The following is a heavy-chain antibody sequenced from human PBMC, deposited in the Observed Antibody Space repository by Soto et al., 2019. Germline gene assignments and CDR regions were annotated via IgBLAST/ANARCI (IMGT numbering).Heavy chain of an antibody. V-gene: IGHV4-59*08. Sequence: QVQLQESGPGLVKPSETLSLTCSVSGASISGNYWSWIRQAPGKGLEWIGYISDRGSTNYSPSLNSGVSMSVDRSNNQRPLQLDSVTDADTAVYYCARLGVGQCPMVSCDYFDYWGQGAPVTVSS. CDR1: GASISGNY. D-gene: IGHD5-18*01. CDR2: ISDRGST. J-gene: IGHJ4*02. CDR3: ARLGVGQCPMVSCDYFDY.